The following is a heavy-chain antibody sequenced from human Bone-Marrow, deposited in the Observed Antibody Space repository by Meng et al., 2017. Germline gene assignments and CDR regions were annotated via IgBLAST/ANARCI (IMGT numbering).Heavy chain of an antibody. V-gene: IGHV3-33*01. Sequence: GESLKISCAASGFTFSDNGMHWVRQAPGKGLEWVALIWYDGTNKYYGDSVKGRFTISRDNSKNTLYLHMNRLRDEDTAVYYCARDGYGGSGGGIDYWGQGTLVTVSS. J-gene: IGHJ4*02. CDR2: IWYDGTNK. D-gene: IGHD4-23*01. CDR1: GFTFSDNG. CDR3: ARDGYGGSGGGIDY.